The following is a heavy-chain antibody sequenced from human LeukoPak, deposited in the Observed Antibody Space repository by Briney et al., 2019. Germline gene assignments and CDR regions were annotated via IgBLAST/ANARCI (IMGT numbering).Heavy chain of an antibody. CDR1: GGSFSGYY. CDR3: ARGRIQLCDY. CDR2: INHSGST. Sequence: SETLSLTCAVYGGSFSGYYWGWIRQPPGKGLEWIGEINHSGSTNYNPSLKSRVTISVDTSKNQFSLKLSSVTAADTAVYYCARGRIQLCDYWGQGTLVTVSS. J-gene: IGHJ4*02. D-gene: IGHD5-18*01. V-gene: IGHV4-34*01.